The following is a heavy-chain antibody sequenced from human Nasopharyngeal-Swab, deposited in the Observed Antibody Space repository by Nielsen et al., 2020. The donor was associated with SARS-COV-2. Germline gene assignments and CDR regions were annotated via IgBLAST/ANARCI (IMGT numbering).Heavy chain of an antibody. V-gene: IGHV1-24*01. D-gene: IGHD3-3*01. CDR1: GYTLTELS. J-gene: IGHJ4*02. Sequence: ASVKVSCKVSGYTLTELSMHWVRQAPGKGLEWMGGFDPEDGETMYAQKFQGRVTMTEDTSTDTAYMELSSLRSEDTAVYYCATSYAIFGVVTPFDYWGQGTLVTVSS. CDR2: FDPEDGET. CDR3: ATSYAIFGVVTPFDY.